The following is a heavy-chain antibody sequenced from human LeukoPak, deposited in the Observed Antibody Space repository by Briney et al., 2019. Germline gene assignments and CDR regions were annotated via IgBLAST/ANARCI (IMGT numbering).Heavy chain of an antibody. CDR2: IGDSGATT. CDR1: GFTLSSYA. Sequence: GGSMRLSCAASGFTLSSYAMTWVRQAPGKGLEWVSDIGDSGATTYYADSVKGRFTISRDNSKNTLYLQMSSLRAEDTAVYFCASFHYYGSGAYYLSYWGQGTLVTVSS. D-gene: IGHD3-10*01. V-gene: IGHV3-23*01. J-gene: IGHJ4*02. CDR3: ASFHYYGSGAYYLSY.